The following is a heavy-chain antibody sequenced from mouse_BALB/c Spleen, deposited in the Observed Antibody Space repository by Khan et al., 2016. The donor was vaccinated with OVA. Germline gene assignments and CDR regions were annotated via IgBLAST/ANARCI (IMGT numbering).Heavy chain of an antibody. J-gene: IGHJ1*01. CDR2: INTYTGEP. V-gene: IGHV9-3-1*01. CDR1: GYTFTNYG. Sequence: QVQLQQSGPELKKPGETVKISCKASGYTFTNYGVNWVKQAPGKGLKWMGWINTYTGEPTYADDFKGRFAFSLETSASTAYLQINNLKNEDTAKYFCARMKPYWYFDLWGAGTTVTVSS. CDR3: ARMKPYWYFDL.